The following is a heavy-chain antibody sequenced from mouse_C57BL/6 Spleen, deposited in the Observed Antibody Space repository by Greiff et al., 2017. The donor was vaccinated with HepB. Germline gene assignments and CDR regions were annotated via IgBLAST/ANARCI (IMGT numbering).Heavy chain of an antibody. CDR2: IDPANGNT. D-gene: IGHD1-1*01. CDR1: GLNIKNTY. Sequence: SVAEPVRPGASVKLFCTASGLNIKNTYMHLVKQRSEQGLEWIGRIDPANGNTKYAPKFQGKATITADTSSNTTFLQLSSLTSEDTDIHYCAWDYYGSSFLDFDYWGQGTTLTVSS. CDR3: AWDYYGSSFLDFDY. V-gene: IGHV14-3*01. J-gene: IGHJ2*01.